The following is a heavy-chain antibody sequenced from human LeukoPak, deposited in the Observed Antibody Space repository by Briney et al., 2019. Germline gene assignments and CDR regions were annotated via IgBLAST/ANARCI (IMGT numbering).Heavy chain of an antibody. J-gene: IGHJ3*02. D-gene: IGHD3-22*01. Sequence: SETLSLTCTVSGGSISSSSYYWGWIRQPPGKGLEWIGSIYYSGSTYYNPSLKSRVTISVDTSKNQFSLKLSSVTAADTAVYYCARHRMYYYDSSGRGVADAFDIWGQGTMVTVSS. V-gene: IGHV4-39*01. CDR1: GGSISSSSYY. CDR2: IYYSGST. CDR3: ARHRMYYYDSSGRGVADAFDI.